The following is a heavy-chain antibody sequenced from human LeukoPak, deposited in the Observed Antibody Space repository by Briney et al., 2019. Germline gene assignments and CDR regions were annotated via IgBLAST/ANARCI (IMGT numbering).Heavy chain of an antibody. CDR3: AKGSYYDSSGSFYFDY. CDR1: GFTFSSYA. V-gene: IGHV3-23*01. D-gene: IGHD3-22*01. CDR2: TSGSGDNT. Sequence: GGSLRLSCAASGFTFSSYAMSWVRQAPGKGLEWVSGTSGSGDNTYYADSVKGRFTISRDKSKNTLYVQVNSLGTEDTAAYYCAKGSYYDSSGSFYFDYWGQGTLVTVSS. J-gene: IGHJ4*02.